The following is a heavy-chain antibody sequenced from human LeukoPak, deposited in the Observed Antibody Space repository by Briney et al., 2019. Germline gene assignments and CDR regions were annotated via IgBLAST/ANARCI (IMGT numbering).Heavy chain of an antibody. D-gene: IGHD1-26*01. CDR2: IKQDGSEK. Sequence: GGSLRLSCAASGFTFSNYWMSWVRQAPGKGLEWVANIKQDGSEKYYVDSVEGRFTISRDNAKNSLYLQMNSLRVEDTAVYYCARDKIVGATHFDYWGQGTQVTVSS. CDR3: ARDKIVGATHFDY. V-gene: IGHV3-7*01. CDR1: GFTFSNYW. J-gene: IGHJ4*02.